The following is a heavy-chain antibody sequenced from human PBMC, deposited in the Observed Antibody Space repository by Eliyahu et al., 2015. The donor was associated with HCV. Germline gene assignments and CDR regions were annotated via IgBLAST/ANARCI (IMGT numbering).Heavy chain of an antibody. V-gene: IGHV4-59*01. CDR3: ARGYYYDSRGYYVIFDY. CDR1: GASISSYY. CDR2: IYYSGST. Sequence: QVQVQESGPGLVKPSETLSLTCTVSGASISSYYWSWIRQPPGKGLEWIGYIYYSGSTNYNPSLKSRVAISVDTSKNQFSLKLSSVTAADTAVYYCARGYYYDSRGYYVIFDYWGQGTRVTVSS. D-gene: IGHD3-22*01. J-gene: IGHJ4*02.